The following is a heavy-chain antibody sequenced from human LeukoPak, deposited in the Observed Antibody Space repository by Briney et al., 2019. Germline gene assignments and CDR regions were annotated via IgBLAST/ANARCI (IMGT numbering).Heavy chain of an antibody. CDR3: ANRDY. CDR1: GVTVSGNA. Sequence: PGGSLRLSCAASGVTVSGNAMSACHQAPGKGMEWVSAISGSGASTYYTHHIKGRFTISRDNSKNTLSLQINSLRAEDTAVYHCANRDYWGQGTLVTVSS. J-gene: IGHJ4*02. CDR2: ISGSGAST. V-gene: IGHV3-23*01.